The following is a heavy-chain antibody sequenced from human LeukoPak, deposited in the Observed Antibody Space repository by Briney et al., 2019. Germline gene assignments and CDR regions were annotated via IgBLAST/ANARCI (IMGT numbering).Heavy chain of an antibody. J-gene: IGHJ3*02. CDR2: IHYSGST. CDR3: ARHGVFGGNLAAFDI. D-gene: IGHD4-23*01. CDR1: GGSISSGSHY. Sequence: SETLSLTCTVSGGSISSGSHYWGWIRQPPGKGLEWIGAIHYSGSTYYNPSLKSRITISVDTSKNLFSLKLSSVTAADTAVYYSARHGVFGGNLAAFDIWGEGTMVTVSS. V-gene: IGHV4-39*01.